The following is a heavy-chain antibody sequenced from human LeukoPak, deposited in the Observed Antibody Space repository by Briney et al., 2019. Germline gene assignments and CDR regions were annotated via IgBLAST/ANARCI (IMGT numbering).Heavy chain of an antibody. CDR3: ARGEGVVVAAHFDY. J-gene: IGHJ4*02. CDR2: INHSGST. V-gene: IGHV4-34*01. D-gene: IGHD2-15*01. Sequence: SETLSLTCAVYGGSFSGYYWSWIRQPPGKGLEWIGEINHSGSTNYNPSLKSRVTISVDTSKNQFSLKLGSVTAADTAVYYCARGEGVVVAAHFDYWGQGTLVTVSS. CDR1: GGSFSGYY.